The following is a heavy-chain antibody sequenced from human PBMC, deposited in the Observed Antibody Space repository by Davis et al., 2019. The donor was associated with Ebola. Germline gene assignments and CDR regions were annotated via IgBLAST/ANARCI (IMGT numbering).Heavy chain of an antibody. D-gene: IGHD7-27*01. J-gene: IGHJ4*02. Sequence: GESLKISCAASGFTFTTSAMSWARQAPGRGLEWVSGISGTATNTWYADSVKGRCTITRDYSKNTVYLQMNSLRVEDTAVYYCAKVNWGSGFGDDVWGQGTLVTVSS. CDR1: GFTFTTSA. V-gene: IGHV3-23*01. CDR2: ISGTATNT. CDR3: AKVNWGSGFGDDV.